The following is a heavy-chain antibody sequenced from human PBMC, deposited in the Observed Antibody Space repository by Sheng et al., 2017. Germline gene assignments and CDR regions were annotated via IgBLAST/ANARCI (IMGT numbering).Heavy chain of an antibody. CDR2: ISAYNGNT. Sequence: QVQLVQSGAEVKKPGASVKVSCKASGYTFTSYGISWVRQAPGQGLEWMGWISAYNGNTNYAQKLQGRVTMTTDTSTSTAYMELRSLRSDDTAVYYCARDHLRYCSGGSCYLAFDYWGQGTRGHRLL. J-gene: IGHJ4*02. CDR1: GYTFTSYG. D-gene: IGHD2-15*01. CDR3: ARDHLRYCSGGSCYLAFDY. V-gene: IGHV1-18*01.